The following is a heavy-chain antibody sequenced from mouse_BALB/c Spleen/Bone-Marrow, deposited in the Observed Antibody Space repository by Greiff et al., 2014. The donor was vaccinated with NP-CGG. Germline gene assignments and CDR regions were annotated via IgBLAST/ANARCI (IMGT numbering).Heavy chain of an antibody. V-gene: IGHV1-59*01. J-gene: IGHJ4*01. CDR2: IDPSNSET. CDR1: GYTFTSYW. Sequence: VQLVESGPELVRPGTSVKMSCKASGYTFTSYWMHWVKQRPGQGLEWIGMIDPSNSETRLSQKFKDKATLNVDKFSNTAYMQFSSLTSEDSAVCYCARRTLAMDYWGQGTSVTVSS. CDR3: ARRTLAMDY.